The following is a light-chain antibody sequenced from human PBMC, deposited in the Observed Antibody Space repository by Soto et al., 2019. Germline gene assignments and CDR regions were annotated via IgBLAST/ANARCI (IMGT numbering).Light chain of an antibody. CDR2: DVN. V-gene: IGLV2-14*01. CDR1: SSDIGGYDY. CDR3: TSYASGSSHVV. Sequence: QSALTQPASVSGSRGQSITLSCTGTSSDIGGYDYVSWYRRHPGKAPKLIIYDVNNRPSGVSNRFSGSKSGNTASLTISGLQAEDEADYFCTSYASGSSHVVFGGGTQLTVL. J-gene: IGLJ2*01.